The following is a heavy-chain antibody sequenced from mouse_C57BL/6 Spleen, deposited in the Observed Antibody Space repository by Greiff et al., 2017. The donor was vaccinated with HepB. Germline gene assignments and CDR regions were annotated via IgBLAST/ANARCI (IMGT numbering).Heavy chain of an antibody. D-gene: IGHD2-3*01. V-gene: IGHV1-69*01. J-gene: IGHJ2*01. CDR2: IDPSDSYT. Sequence: VQLQQPGAELVMPGASVKLSCKASGYTFTSYWMHWVKQRPGQGLEWIGEIDPSDSYTNYNQKFKGKSTLTVDKSSSTAYMQLSSLTSEDSAVYYCARGDGYYVGGQGTTLTVSS. CDR1: GYTFTSYW. CDR3: ARGDGYYV.